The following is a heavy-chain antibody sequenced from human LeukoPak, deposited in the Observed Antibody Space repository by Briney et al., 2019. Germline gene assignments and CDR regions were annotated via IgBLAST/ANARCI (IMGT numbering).Heavy chain of an antibody. CDR1: GFTFSSYA. J-gene: IGHJ4*02. Sequence: QPGRSLRLSCAASGFTFSSYAMHWVRQAPGKRLEWVAVISYDGSNKYYADSVKGRFTISRDNSKNTLYLQMNSLRAEDTAVYYCARGAEWELQTYFDYWGQGTLVTVSS. D-gene: IGHD1-26*01. V-gene: IGHV3-30-3*01. CDR2: ISYDGSNK. CDR3: ARGAEWELQTYFDY.